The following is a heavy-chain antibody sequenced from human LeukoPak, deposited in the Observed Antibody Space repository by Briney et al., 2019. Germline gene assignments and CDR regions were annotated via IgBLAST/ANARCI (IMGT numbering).Heavy chain of an antibody. V-gene: IGHV1-2*02. CDR2: INPNGGGT. CDR3: AGGITGGDF. CDR1: GYTFTGYY. D-gene: IGHD1-14*01. Sequence: ASVKVSCKASGYTFTGYYIHWVRQAPGQGLEWMGWINPNGGGTNYAQKFQGRVTMARDTSISTAYMELNRLTFDDTALYYCAGGITGGDFWGQGTLVTVSS. J-gene: IGHJ4*02.